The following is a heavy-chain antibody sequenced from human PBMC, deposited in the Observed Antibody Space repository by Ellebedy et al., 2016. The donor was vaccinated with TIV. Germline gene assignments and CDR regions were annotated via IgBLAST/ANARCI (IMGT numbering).Heavy chain of an antibody. J-gene: IGHJ6*02. Sequence: GESLKISCAASGFTFSSYWMHWVRQAPGKGLVWVSRINSDGSSTSYADSVKGRFTISSDNAKNTLYLQMNSLRAEDTAVYYCAKDRASFTIFGVVMPSPDVWGQGTTVTVSS. CDR3: AKDRASFTIFGVVMPSPDV. D-gene: IGHD3-3*01. CDR1: GFTFSSYW. CDR2: INSDGSST. V-gene: IGHV3-74*01.